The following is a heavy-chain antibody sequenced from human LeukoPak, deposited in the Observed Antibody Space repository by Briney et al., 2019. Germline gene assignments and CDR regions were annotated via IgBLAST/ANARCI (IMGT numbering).Heavy chain of an antibody. Sequence: PGGSLRLSCEASGLTFSSYGMSWVRQAPGKGLQWVSAITGGGGTTYYADSVKGRFTISRDNSKNMLYLQTNSPRAEDTAVYYCAKMQGYFDYWGQGTLVPVSS. CDR1: GLTFSSYG. CDR2: ITGGGGTT. V-gene: IGHV3-23*01. J-gene: IGHJ4*02. CDR3: AKMQGYFDY.